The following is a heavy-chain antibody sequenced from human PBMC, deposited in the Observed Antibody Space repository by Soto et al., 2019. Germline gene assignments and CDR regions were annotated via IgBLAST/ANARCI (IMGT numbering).Heavy chain of an antibody. J-gene: IGHJ6*02. Sequence: PSETLSLTRAVYGGSFSGYYWTWIRQPPGKGLEWIGEINHSGTINFNPSLKSRLTISLDTSKKHFSLKLSSVTDADTAAYYCARADRTLVTSYSLDVWGQGTTVTVSS. CDR3: ARADRTLVTSYSLDV. D-gene: IGHD2-21*02. CDR1: GGSFSGYY. CDR2: INHSGTI. V-gene: IGHV4-34*01.